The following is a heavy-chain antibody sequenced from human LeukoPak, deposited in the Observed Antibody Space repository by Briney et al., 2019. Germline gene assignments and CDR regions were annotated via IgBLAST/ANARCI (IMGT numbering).Heavy chain of an antibody. V-gene: IGHV1-24*01. J-gene: IGHJ4*02. CDR2: FDPEEAKM. D-gene: IGHD3-3*01. CDR1: GNSLSELS. Sequence: ASVTVSCKVSGNSLSELSIQGVRPAPGKGRECMGGFDPEEAKMVYAQNFQGRVTMTEDTSTQTAYMELSGLTSDDTAVYYCTTRSGDFWSGFVNWGQGSLVTVSS. CDR3: TTRSGDFWSGFVN.